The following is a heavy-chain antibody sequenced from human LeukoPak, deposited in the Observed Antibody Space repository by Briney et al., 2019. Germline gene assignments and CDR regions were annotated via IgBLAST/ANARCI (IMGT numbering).Heavy chain of an antibody. CDR2: ISYDGSNK. J-gene: IGHJ3*02. Sequence: GGSLRLSCAASGFTFSSYAMHWVRQAPGKGLEWVAVISYDGSNKYYADSVKGRFTISRDNSKNTLYLQMNSLRAEDTAVYYCARPQARFIRSSLGSAFDIWGQGTMVTVSS. CDR3: ARPQARFIRSSLGSAFDI. D-gene: IGHD3-10*01. V-gene: IGHV3-30-3*01. CDR1: GFTFSSYA.